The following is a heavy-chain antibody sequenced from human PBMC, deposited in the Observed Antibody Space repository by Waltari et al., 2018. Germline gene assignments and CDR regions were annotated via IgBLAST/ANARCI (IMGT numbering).Heavy chain of an antibody. V-gene: IGHV4-4*02. J-gene: IGHJ4*02. CDR1: GGSISSSNW. Sequence: QVQLQESGPGLVKPSGTLSLTCAVSGGSISSSNWWSWVRQPPGKGLEWIGEIYHSGSTNYNPSLKSRVTISVDTSKNQFSLKLSSVTAADTAVYYCARHSRQGLLALDYWGQGTLVTVSS. CDR2: IYHSGST. D-gene: IGHD3-22*01. CDR3: ARHSRQGLLALDY.